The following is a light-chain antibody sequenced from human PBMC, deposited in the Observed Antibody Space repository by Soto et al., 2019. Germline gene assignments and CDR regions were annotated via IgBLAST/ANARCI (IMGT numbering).Light chain of an antibody. J-gene: IGLJ2*01. Sequence: QSVLTQPPSVSGAPGQRVTISCTGSSSNIGAGYDVHWYQQLPGTAPKLLIYVNSNRPSGVPDRFSGSKSGTAASLAITKLRAEDEADYYCQSYDSSLSVVFGGGTKLTVL. CDR2: VNS. V-gene: IGLV1-40*01. CDR3: QSYDSSLSVV. CDR1: SSNIGAGYD.